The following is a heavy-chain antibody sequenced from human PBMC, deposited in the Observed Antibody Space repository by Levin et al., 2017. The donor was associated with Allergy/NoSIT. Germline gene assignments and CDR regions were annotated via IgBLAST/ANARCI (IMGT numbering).Heavy chain of an antibody. Sequence: GGSLRLSCAVSGFTISEYAMAWVRQAPGKGLEWVSVITGGGFNTYYGDSVKGRFTVSRDDSKDTLYLDLNCLRAEATAVYYCAKKQGGTSGFSFDVWGQGTMVTVSS. CDR3: AKKQGGTSGFSFDV. CDR2: ITGGGFNT. D-gene: IGHD1-1*01. CDR1: GFTISEYA. V-gene: IGHV3-23*01. J-gene: IGHJ3*01.